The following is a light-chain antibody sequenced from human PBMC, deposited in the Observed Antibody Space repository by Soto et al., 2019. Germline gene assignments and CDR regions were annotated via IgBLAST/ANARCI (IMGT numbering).Light chain of an antibody. Sequence: EIVLTQSPGTLSLSPGERATLSCRASQSVSSIYLAWYQQKPGQAPRLLIYGASSRATGIPDRFSGSGSGTDFNLTISRLEPEDFAVYYCQQYGSSRWTFGQGTKVEL. V-gene: IGKV3-20*01. CDR1: QSVSSIY. J-gene: IGKJ1*01. CDR2: GAS. CDR3: QQYGSSRWT.